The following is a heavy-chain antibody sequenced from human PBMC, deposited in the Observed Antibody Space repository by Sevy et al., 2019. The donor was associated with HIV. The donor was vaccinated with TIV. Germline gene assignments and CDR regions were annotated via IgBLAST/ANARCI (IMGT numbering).Heavy chain of an antibody. J-gene: IGHJ4*02. CDR3: ARVRYTYGFPIFFDY. CDR2: YSGST. V-gene: IGHV4-59*01. D-gene: IGHD5-18*01. CDR1: GGSISSYY. Sequence: SETLSLTWSVSGGSISSYYWSWIRQPPGKGLEWIDYSGSTSYNSSLKSRVTISVDRSKNQFSLKLRSVTAADTAIYYCARVRYTYGFPIFFDYWGQGILVTVSS.